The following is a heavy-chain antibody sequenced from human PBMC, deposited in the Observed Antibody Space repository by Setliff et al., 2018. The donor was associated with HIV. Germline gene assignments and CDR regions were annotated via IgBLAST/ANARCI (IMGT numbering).Heavy chain of an antibody. Sequence: GGSLRLSCAASRFDFNNYWMCWVRQAPGKGLEWVANIGQDGSEKNYVDSVKGRFTISRDNAKNSMDLQMNSLRAEDTAIYYCAREDRIAPATRNYYYFGMDVWGQGTTVTVSS. CDR2: IGQDGSEK. D-gene: IGHD6-13*01. CDR3: AREDRIAPATRNYYYFGMDV. J-gene: IGHJ6*02. V-gene: IGHV3-7*01. CDR1: RFDFNNYW.